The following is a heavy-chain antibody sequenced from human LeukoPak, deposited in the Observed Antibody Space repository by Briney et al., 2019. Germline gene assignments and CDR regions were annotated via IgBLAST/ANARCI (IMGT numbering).Heavy chain of an antibody. CDR1: GYTFTNYD. J-gene: IGHJ4*02. CDR2: MNPNSGNT. V-gene: IGHV1-8*01. D-gene: IGHD6-6*01. CDR3: ARVSSSTVWGLGY. Sequence: ASVKVSCKASGYTFTNYDINWVRQATGQGLEWMGWMNPNSGNTGYAQKFQGRVTMTRNTSISTAYMELSSLRSEDTAVYYCARVSSSTVWGLGYWGQGTLVTVSS.